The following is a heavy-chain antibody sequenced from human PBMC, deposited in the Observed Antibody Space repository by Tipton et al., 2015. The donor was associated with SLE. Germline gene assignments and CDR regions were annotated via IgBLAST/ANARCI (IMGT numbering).Heavy chain of an antibody. D-gene: IGHD2-15*01. Sequence: TLSLTCTVSGDSISSSSHYWAWIRQPPGKGLEWIGTIYYSGNTYYNPSLKSRVTISVDTSKNQFSLNLNSVTAADTAMYYCARLEYCSGGSCQHDYWGQGTLVTVSS. CDR2: IYYSGNT. CDR1: GDSISSSSHY. J-gene: IGHJ4*02. CDR3: ARLEYCSGGSCQHDY. V-gene: IGHV4-39*01.